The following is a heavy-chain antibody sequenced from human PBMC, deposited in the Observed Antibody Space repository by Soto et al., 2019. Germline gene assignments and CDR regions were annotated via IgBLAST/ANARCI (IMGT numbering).Heavy chain of an antibody. V-gene: IGHV1-69*13. CDR2: IIPIFGTA. D-gene: IGHD3-10*01. Sequence: GASVKVSCKASGGTFSSYAISWVRQAPRQGLEWMGGIIPIFGTANYAQKFQGRVTITADESTSTAYMELTSLRSEDTAVYYCARVEGGSGSYYNPYYGMDAWGQGTTVTVSS. CDR1: GGTFSSYA. CDR3: ARVEGGSGSYYNPYYGMDA. J-gene: IGHJ6*02.